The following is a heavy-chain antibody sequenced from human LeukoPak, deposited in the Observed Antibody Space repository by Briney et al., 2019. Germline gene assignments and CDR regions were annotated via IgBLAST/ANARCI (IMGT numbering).Heavy chain of an antibody. CDR3: ARVDLGYCSGGSCYGQYNWFDP. D-gene: IGHD2-15*01. J-gene: IGHJ5*02. Sequence: ASAKVSCKASGYTFPGYYMHWVRQAPGQGLEWMGWINPNSGGTNYAQKSQGRVTMTRDTSISTAYMELSRLRADDTAVYYCARVDLGYCSGGSCYGQYNWFDPWGQGTLVTVSS. CDR1: GYTFPGYY. V-gene: IGHV1-2*02. CDR2: INPNSGGT.